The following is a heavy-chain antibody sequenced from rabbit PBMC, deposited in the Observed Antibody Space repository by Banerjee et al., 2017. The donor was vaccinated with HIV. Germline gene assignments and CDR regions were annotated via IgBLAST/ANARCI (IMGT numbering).Heavy chain of an antibody. CDR2: VYAGSSGTT. D-gene: IGHD1-1*01. Sequence: QEQLEESGGDLVKPEGSLTLTCTASGFSFSSNYYMCWVRQAPGKGLEWIACVYAGSSGTTWYASWAKGRFTISKASSTTVTLQMTSLTAADTATYFCARFGTSSTYDRFNLWGPGTLVTVS. J-gene: IGHJ4*01. CDR3: ARFGTSSTYDRFNL. CDR1: GFSFSSNYY. V-gene: IGHV1S45*01.